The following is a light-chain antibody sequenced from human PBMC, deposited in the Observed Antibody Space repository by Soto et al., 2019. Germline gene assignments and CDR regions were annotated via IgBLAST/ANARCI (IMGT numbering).Light chain of an antibody. CDR2: AAS. Sequence: DIQMAQSPYTLSGSLVDRXTITCRAFESIRTWLACSQQEPGKAPKXLIYAASTLQSGGPPRFSGSGSATEFTRTISSLQPEDFATYYGQQLNSYPRTFGQGTKVDIK. CDR3: QQLNSYPRT. J-gene: IGKJ1*01. CDR1: ESIRTW. V-gene: IGKV1-5*01.